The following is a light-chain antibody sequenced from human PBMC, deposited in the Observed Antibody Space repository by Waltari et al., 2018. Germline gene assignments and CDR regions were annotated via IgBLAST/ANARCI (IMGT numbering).Light chain of an antibody. J-gene: IGLJ2*01. V-gene: IGLV2-14*03. CDR1: ASAAGASDS. CDR3: SSETPHGLIL. Sequence: QSALTQPASVSGSPGQSITISCSGIASAAGASDSVSWHQHHPGKAPQVLIYDGTNRPSGVSERFSASKSANTASLTISRLQPEDEGDYYCSSETPHGLILFGGGTRLTVL. CDR2: DGT.